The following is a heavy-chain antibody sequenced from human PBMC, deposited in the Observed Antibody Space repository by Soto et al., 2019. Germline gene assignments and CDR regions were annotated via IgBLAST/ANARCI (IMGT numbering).Heavy chain of an antibody. CDR3: AKMGAHTLPSARWFDP. D-gene: IGHD2-15*01. V-gene: IGHV1-2*02. J-gene: IGHJ5*02. CDR1: GYIFTDYY. CDR2: ITHNSGVT. Sequence: QVQLVQSGSEVKKPGASMKVSCKASGYIFTDYYIHWVRQAPGQGLEWMGWITHNSGVTNYAQTFQGRVTMTRDTSISTAYMELNRLRSDDTAVYYCAKMGAHTLPSARWFDPWGQGTLVTVSS.